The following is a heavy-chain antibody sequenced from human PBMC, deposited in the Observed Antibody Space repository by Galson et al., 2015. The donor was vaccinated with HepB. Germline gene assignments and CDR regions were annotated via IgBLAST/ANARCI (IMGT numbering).Heavy chain of an antibody. J-gene: IGHJ4*02. CDR2: MNPYTDNT. CDR3: ARGLRVQGNTYFFDY. CDR1: GYTFTSYE. V-gene: IGHV1-8*01. Sequence: SEKVSCKASGYTFTSYEVNWVRQATGQGLEWMGWMNPYTDNTAYAQNFQGRITMTGDTSIDTAYMTLSSLTSEDTAIYYCARGLRVQGNTYFFDYWGQGTLVTVSS. D-gene: IGHD3-10*01.